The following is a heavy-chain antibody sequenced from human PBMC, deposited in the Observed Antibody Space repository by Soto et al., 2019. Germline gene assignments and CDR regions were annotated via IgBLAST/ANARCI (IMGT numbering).Heavy chain of an antibody. Sequence: ASVKVSCKASGYTFTSYYMHWVRQAPGQGLEWMGIINPSGGSTSYAQKFQGRVTMTRDTSTSTVYMELSSLRSEDTAVYYCARDWNCGGDCPGAFDIWGQGTMVTVSS. CDR1: GYTFTSYY. CDR3: ARDWNCGGDCPGAFDI. V-gene: IGHV1-46*01. CDR2: INPSGGST. D-gene: IGHD2-21*02. J-gene: IGHJ3*02.